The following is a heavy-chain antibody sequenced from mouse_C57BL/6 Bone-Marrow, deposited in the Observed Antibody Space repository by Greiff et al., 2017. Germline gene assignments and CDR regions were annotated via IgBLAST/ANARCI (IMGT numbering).Heavy chain of an antibody. CDR1: GFTFSSYG. J-gene: IGHJ2*01. CDR3: ARQIASMDY. V-gene: IGHV5-6*01. CDR2: ISSGGSYT. Sequence: EVNLVESGGDLVKPGGSLKLSCAASGFTFSSYGMSWVRQTPDKRLEWVATISSGGSYTYYPDSVKGRFTISRDNAKNTLYLQMSSLKSEDTAMYYCARQIASMDYWGQGTTLTVSS.